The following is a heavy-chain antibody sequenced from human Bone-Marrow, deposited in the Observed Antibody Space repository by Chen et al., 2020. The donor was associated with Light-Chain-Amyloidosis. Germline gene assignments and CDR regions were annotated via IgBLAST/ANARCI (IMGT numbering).Heavy chain of an antibody. V-gene: IGHV3-21*01. J-gene: IGHJ4*02. CDR3: AREVGYTSKLDY. D-gene: IGHD5-12*01. Sequence: EVQLVESGGGLVKPGGSLRLTCAASGFTFSDHIMHWVRQAPGNGLEWVSSVTSSSSFMYDADSVKGRFSISRDNAKSSLYLQMNSLRAEDTAVYYCAREVGYTSKLDYWGQGTLVTVSS. CDR2: VTSSSSFM. CDR1: GFTFSDHI.